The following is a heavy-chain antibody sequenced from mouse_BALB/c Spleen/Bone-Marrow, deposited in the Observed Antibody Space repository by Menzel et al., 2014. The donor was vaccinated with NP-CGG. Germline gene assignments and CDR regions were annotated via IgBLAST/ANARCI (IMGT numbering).Heavy chain of an antibody. CDR1: GFTFSSFG. V-gene: IGHV5-17*02. CDR3: TRKGALITHYYAMDY. J-gene: IGHJ4*01. Sequence: EVQGVESGGGLVQPGGSRKLSCAASGFTFSSFGMHWVRQAPEKGLEWVAYISSGSSTIYYADTVKGRFTISRDNRKNTLFLQMTSLRSEDTAMYYCTRKGALITHYYAMDYWGQGTSVTVSS. CDR2: ISSGSSTI. D-gene: IGHD2-4*01.